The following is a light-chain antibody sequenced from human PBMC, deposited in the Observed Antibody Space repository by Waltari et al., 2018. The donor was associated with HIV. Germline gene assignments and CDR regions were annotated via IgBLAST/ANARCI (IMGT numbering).Light chain of an antibody. V-gene: IGLV2-14*01. CDR2: EVR. CDR3: SSDSSSDTHGV. CDR1: SRDVGGYHY. J-gene: IGLJ2*01. Sequence: QSALTQPASVSASPGQSLTISCTGTSRDVGGYHYVSWSQQHPAKAPQFMIYEVRNRPVGVSNRLSGSKSGKTASLTSSGIQAEDEAYYYCSSDSSSDTHGVCGGGTKLTVL.